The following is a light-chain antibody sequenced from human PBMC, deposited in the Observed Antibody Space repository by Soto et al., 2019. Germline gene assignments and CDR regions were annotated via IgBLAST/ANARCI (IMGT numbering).Light chain of an antibody. CDR2: EVS. V-gene: IGLV2-14*01. CDR1: SSDVGGYNY. Sequence: QSALTQPASVSGSPGQSITISRTGTSSDVGGYNYVSWYQHHPGKAPKLMIYEVSNRPSGVSNRFSGSKSGNTASLTISGLQAEDEADYYCSSYAGGSTPVFCGGTKVTVL. J-gene: IGLJ3*02. CDR3: SSYAGGSTPV.